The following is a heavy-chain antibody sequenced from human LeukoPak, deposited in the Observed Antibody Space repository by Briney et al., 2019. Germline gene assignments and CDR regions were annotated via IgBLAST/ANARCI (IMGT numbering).Heavy chain of an antibody. CDR2: INPNSGGT. V-gene: IGHV1-2*02. Sequence: ASVKASCKASGYTFTGYYMHWVRQAPGQGLEWMGWINPNSGGTNYAQKFQGRVTMTRDTSISTAYMELSRLRSDDTAVYFCAKRGVVIRVILVGFHREAYYFDSWGQGALVTVSS. CDR1: GYTFTGYY. CDR3: AKRGVVIRVILVGFHREAYYFDS. J-gene: IGHJ4*02. D-gene: IGHD2-21*01.